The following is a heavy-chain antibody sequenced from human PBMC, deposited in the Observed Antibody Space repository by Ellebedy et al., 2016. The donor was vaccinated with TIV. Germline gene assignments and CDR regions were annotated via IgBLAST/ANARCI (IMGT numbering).Heavy chain of an antibody. CDR1: GFTFSTYP. D-gene: IGHD7-27*01. Sequence: GESLKISCAASGFTFSTYPMNWVRQAPGKGLEWVSIISANGWTTYYADSVQGRFTISRDNAKSSLYLYMNSLRAEDTAMYYCARDNKLGDTWGFDSWGQGTLVTVSS. V-gene: IGHV3-23*01. CDR2: ISANGWTT. J-gene: IGHJ4*02. CDR3: ARDNKLGDTWGFDS.